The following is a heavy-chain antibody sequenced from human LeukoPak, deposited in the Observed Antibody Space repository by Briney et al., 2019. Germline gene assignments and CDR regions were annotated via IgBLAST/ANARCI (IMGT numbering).Heavy chain of an antibody. D-gene: IGHD5-12*01. J-gene: IGHJ4*02. Sequence: SETLSLTCTVSGGSISSYYWSWIRQPAGKGLEWIERIYTSGSTNYNPSLKSRVTMSVDTSKNQFSLKLSSVTAADTAVYYCARGVMGGYGKSYYFDYWGQGTLVTVSS. V-gene: IGHV4-4*07. CDR3: ARGVMGGYGKSYYFDY. CDR1: GGSISSYY. CDR2: IYTSGST.